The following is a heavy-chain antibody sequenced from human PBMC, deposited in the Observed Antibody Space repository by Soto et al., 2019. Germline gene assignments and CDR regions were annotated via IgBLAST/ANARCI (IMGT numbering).Heavy chain of an antibody. CDR2: ISSSSSYI. Sequence: LRLSCAASGFTFSSYSMSWVRQAPGKGLEWVSSISSSSSYIYYADSVKGRFTISRDNAKNPLYLQMNSLGAEDTAVYYCARSGDYRLYYYYYGMDVWGQGTTVTVSS. D-gene: IGHD4-17*01. CDR3: ARSGDYRLYYYYYGMDV. V-gene: IGHV3-21*01. J-gene: IGHJ6*02. CDR1: GFTFSSYS.